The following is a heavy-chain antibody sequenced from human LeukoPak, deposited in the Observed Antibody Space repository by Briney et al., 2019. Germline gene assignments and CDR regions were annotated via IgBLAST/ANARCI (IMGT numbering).Heavy chain of an antibody. CDR1: GYTFTSYD. J-gene: IGHJ5*02. CDR2: MNPNSGNT. CDR3: ARGRGYYYARYNWFDP. Sequence: ASVTVSCKASGYTFTSYDINWVRQATGQGLEWMGWMNPNSGNTGYAQKFQGRVTMTRNTSISTAYMELSSLRSEDTAVYYCARGRGYYYARYNWFDPWGQGTLVTVSS. D-gene: IGHD3-22*01. V-gene: IGHV1-8*01.